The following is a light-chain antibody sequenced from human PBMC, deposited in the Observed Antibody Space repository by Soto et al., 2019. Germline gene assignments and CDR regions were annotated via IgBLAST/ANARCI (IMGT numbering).Light chain of an antibody. Sequence: EIVLTQSPATLSLSPGERATLSCRVSQSVTSFLAWYQQKPGQAPRLLIYDASNRATGIPARFSGSGSGTDFTLTTSSLEPEDFAVYYCQQRSNWPLTFGGGTKVETK. V-gene: IGKV3-11*01. CDR3: QQRSNWPLT. CDR2: DAS. CDR1: QSVTSF. J-gene: IGKJ4*01.